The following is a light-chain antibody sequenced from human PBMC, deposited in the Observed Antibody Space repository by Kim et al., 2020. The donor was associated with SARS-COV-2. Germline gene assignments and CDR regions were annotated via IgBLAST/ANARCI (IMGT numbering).Light chain of an antibody. CDR1: ALPKIY. CDR3: YSSDSSGNHRGV. CDR2: EDN. Sequence: SYELTQPPSVSVSPGQTARITCSGDALPKIYVYWYQQKSGQAPVLVIYEDNKLPSGIPERFSGSSSGTMATLTISGAQVEDEADYYCYSSDSSGNHRGVFGGGTQLTVL. J-gene: IGLJ3*02. V-gene: IGLV3-10*01.